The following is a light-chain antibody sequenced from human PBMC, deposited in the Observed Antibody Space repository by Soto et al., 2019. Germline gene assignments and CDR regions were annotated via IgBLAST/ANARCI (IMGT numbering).Light chain of an antibody. CDR2: GAS. V-gene: IGKV3-20*01. Sequence: EIVMTQSPATLSVSPGERATLSCRASQSVSSNLAWYQQKPGQAPRLLIYGASTRAIDIPDRFSGSGSGTDFTLTISRLEPEDFAAYYCQQYDSSPKTFGQGTKVDIK. J-gene: IGKJ1*01. CDR3: QQYDSSPKT. CDR1: QSVSSN.